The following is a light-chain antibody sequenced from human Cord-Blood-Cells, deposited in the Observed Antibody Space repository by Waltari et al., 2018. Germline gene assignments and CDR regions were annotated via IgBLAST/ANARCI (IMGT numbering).Light chain of an antibody. V-gene: IGLV2-14*01. Sequence: QSALTQPATVSGSPGQSITISCTGTSSDVGGYNYDSWYQQHPGKAPKLIIYEVSNRPSGVSNRFSGSKSGNTASLTISGLQAEDEADYYCSSYTSSSTWVFGGGTKLTVL. J-gene: IGLJ3*02. CDR1: SSDVGGYNY. CDR2: EVS. CDR3: SSYTSSSTWV.